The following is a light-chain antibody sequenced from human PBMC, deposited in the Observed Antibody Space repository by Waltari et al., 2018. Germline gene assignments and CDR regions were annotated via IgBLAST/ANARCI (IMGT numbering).Light chain of an antibody. J-gene: IGKJ4*01. CDR2: DAS. CDR3: QQRSNWPLT. Sequence: EIVLTQSPAPLSLPPGERATLSCRASQNVSSYLAWYQQKPGQAPRLLIYDASNRATGIPARFSGSGSGTDFTLTISSLEPEDFAVYYCQQRSNWPLTFGGGTKVEIK. CDR1: QNVSSY. V-gene: IGKV3-11*01.